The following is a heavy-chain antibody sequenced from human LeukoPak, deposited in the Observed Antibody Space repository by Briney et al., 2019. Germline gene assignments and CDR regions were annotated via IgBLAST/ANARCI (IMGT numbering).Heavy chain of an antibody. V-gene: IGHV1-8*03. J-gene: IGHJ5*02. Sequence: ASVKVSCKASGYTFTSYDINWVRQATGQGLEWMGWMNPNSGNTGYAQKFQGRVTITRNTSISTAYMELSSLRSEDTAVYYCARGPVLLWFGEYLNWFDPWGQGTLVTVSS. CDR1: GYTFTSYD. D-gene: IGHD3-10*01. CDR2: MNPNSGNT. CDR3: ARGPVLLWFGEYLNWFDP.